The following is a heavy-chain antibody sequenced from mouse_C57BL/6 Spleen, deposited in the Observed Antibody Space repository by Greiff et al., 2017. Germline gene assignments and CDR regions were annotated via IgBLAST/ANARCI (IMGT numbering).Heavy chain of an antibody. Sequence: QVQLQQSGPELVKPGASVKISCKASGYAFSSSWMNWVKQRPGKGLEWIGRIYPGDGDTNYNGKFKGKATLTADKSSSTAYMQLSSLTSEDSAVYFCAREVIYYDYDGGFACWGQGTLVTVAA. CDR3: AREVIYYDYDGGFAC. CDR1: GYAFSSSW. V-gene: IGHV1-82*01. CDR2: IYPGDGDT. J-gene: IGHJ3*01. D-gene: IGHD2-4*01.